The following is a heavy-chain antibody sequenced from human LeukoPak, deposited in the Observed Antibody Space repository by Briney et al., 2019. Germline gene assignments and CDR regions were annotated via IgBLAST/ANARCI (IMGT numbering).Heavy chain of an antibody. CDR1: GGSIRSSSYY. J-gene: IGHJ4*02. D-gene: IGHD4-17*01. V-gene: IGHV4-39*01. Sequence: PSETLSLTCTVSGGSIRSSSYYWGWIRQPPGKGLEWIGSIYYSGSTYYNPSLKSRVTISVDTSKNQFSLKLSSVTAADTAVYYCARHRNEYDYGDYQVIDYWGQGTLVTVSS. CDR2: IYYSGST. CDR3: ARHRNEYDYGDYQVIDY.